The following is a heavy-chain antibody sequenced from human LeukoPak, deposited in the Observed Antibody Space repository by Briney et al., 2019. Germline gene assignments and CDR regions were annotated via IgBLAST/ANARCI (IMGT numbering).Heavy chain of an antibody. J-gene: IGHJ4*02. D-gene: IGHD2-2*02. CDR3: ARDPPTRQYTNIFSLDY. V-gene: IGHV3-33*08. CDR1: GFTFLTYE. Sequence: GGSQRLSRAASGFTFLTYERDWVRQAQGKGVQWAAVLWYGGGGEYYADSVRGRFTISRDNSKNTLYLKLNSLRADDTAVYYCARDPPTRQYTNIFSLDYWGQGTLVTVSS. CDR2: LWYGGGGE.